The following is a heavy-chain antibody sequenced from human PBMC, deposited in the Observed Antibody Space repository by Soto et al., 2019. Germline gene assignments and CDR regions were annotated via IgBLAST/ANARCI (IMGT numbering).Heavy chain of an antibody. CDR3: ARDNDGFFGVLVAASQHPHFDH. CDR1: GFPFSSYA. J-gene: IGHJ4*02. Sequence: PGGSLRLSCAASGFPFSSYAIHWVRLAPDRGLEWVAIISFDGNTDSYADSVKGRFTVSRDNSKNTVFLQMNSLRPEDTAVYYCARDNDGFFGVLVAASQHPHFDHWCLGTLVTVSS. CDR2: ISFDGNTD. V-gene: IGHV3-30-3*01. D-gene: IGHD2-15*01.